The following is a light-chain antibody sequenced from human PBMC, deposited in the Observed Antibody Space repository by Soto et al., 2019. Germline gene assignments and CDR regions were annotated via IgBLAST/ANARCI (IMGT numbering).Light chain of an antibody. CDR2: DAS. V-gene: IGKV3-11*01. Sequence: DIVLTQSPATLSLSPGERATLSCRASQSVSYFLAWYQQKPGQAPRLLIYDASNRATGIPARFSGSGSGTDFTLTISSLEPEDFAVYYCQQRRNNRKCGPGTKVDIK. CDR3: QQRRNNRK. J-gene: IGKJ1*01. CDR1: QSVSYF.